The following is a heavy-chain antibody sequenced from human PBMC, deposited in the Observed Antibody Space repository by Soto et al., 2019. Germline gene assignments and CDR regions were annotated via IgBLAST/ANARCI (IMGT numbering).Heavy chain of an antibody. CDR1: GYTFTSYG. J-gene: IGHJ4*02. Sequence: QVPLVQSGAEVRKPGASVKVSCKASGYTFTSYGFSWVRQAPGQGLEWMGWISAYNGNTKYAQKLQGRVTMTTDTSTSTAYMELRSLRSDDSAVYYCARDGVGAPCCGFDYWGQGALVTVSS. V-gene: IGHV1-18*01. D-gene: IGHD1-26*01. CDR3: ARDGVGAPCCGFDY. CDR2: ISAYNGNT.